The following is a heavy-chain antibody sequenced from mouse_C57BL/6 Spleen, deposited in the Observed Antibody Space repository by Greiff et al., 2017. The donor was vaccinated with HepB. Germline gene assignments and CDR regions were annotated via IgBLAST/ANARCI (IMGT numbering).Heavy chain of an antibody. Sequence: VQLQQSGAELVRPGASVTLSCKASGYTFTDYEMHWVKQTPVHGLEWIGAIDPETGGTAYNQKFKGKAILTADKSSSTAYMELRSLTSEDSAVYYCTRRRDYDNSYWYFDVWGTGTTVTVSS. CDR3: TRRRDYDNSYWYFDV. CDR1: GYTFTDYE. CDR2: IDPETGGT. J-gene: IGHJ1*03. V-gene: IGHV1-15*01. D-gene: IGHD2-1*01.